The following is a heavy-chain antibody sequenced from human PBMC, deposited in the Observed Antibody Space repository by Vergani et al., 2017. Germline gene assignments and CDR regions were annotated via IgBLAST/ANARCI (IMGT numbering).Heavy chain of an antibody. J-gene: IGHJ2*01. CDR2: IYTSGST. V-gene: IGHV4-61*02. CDR3: AKERYSYGWYFDL. CDR1: GGSISSGSYN. D-gene: IGHD5-18*01. Sequence: QVQLQESGPGLVKPSQTLSLTCTVSGGSISSGSYNWSWIRQPAGKGLEWIGRIYTSGSTNYNPSLTSRVTISVDTSKNQFSLKLCSVTAADTAVYYCAKERYSYGWYFDLWGRGTLVTVSS.